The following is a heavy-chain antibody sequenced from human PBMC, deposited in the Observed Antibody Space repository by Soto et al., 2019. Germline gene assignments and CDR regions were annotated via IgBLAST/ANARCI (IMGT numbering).Heavy chain of an antibody. CDR1: GYTLTELS. J-gene: IGHJ5*02. CDR3: ATVQRVRLQNDNWFDP. D-gene: IGHD1-1*01. CDR2: FDPEDGET. V-gene: IGHV1-24*01. Sequence: ASVKVSCKVSGYTLTELSMHWVRQAPGKGLEWMGGFDPEDGETIYAQKFQGRVTMTEDTSTDTAYMELSSLRSEDTAVYYCATVQRVRLQNDNWFDPWGQRTQVTVAS.